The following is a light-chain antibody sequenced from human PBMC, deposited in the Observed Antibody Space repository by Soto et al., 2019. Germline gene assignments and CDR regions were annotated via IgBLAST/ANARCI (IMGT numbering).Light chain of an antibody. CDR1: QSISSW. CDR3: QQYKSYLST. CDR2: DAS. V-gene: IGKV1-5*01. J-gene: IGKJ2*01. Sequence: DIQMTQSPSTLSASVGDRVTITCRASQSISSWLAWYQQKPGKAPKLLIYDASSLESGVPLRFSGSGSGTEFTLTISSLQPDDFATYYCQQYKSYLSTFGQGTKLEIK.